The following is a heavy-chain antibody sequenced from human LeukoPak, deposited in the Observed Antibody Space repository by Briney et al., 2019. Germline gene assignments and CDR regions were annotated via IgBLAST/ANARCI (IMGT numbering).Heavy chain of an antibody. CDR2: ISWNSVNI. CDR1: GFTFGDFA. Sequence: GGSLRLSCAASGFTFGDFAMHWVRQVPGKGLEWVSVISWNSVNIGYADSVKGRFTISRDNAESSLYLQMNSLRAEDTALYYCAKEGISGSYYYFDYWGQGTLVTVSS. V-gene: IGHV3-9*01. D-gene: IGHD1-26*01. J-gene: IGHJ4*02. CDR3: AKEGISGSYYYFDY.